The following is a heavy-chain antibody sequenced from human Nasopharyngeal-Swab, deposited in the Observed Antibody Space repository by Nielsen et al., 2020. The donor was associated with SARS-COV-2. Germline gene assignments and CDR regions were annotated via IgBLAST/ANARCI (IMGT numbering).Heavy chain of an antibody. D-gene: IGHD4-17*01. Sequence: ASVKVSCKVSGYTLTELSMHWVRQAPGKGLEWVGGFDPEDGETIYAQKFQGRVTMTEDTSTDTAYMELSSLTSEDTAVYYCARWRESMTTVTSDMNWFDPWGQGTLVTVSS. CDR2: FDPEDGET. CDR3: ARWRESMTTVTSDMNWFDP. V-gene: IGHV1-24*01. J-gene: IGHJ5*02. CDR1: GYTLTELS.